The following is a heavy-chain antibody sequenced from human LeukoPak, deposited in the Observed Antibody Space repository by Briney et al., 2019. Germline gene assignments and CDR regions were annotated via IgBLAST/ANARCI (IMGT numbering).Heavy chain of an antibody. CDR2: IYYSGNT. D-gene: IGHD4-17*01. J-gene: IGHJ3*02. CDR3: ARDNEGFGYGDYPGAFDI. CDR1: GGSISSSNYY. Sequence: SETLSLTCSVSGGSISSSNYYWGWIRQPPGKGLEWIGNIYYSGNTYYNPSLKSRVAISVDTSKNQFSLKLRSVTAADTAVYYCARDNEGFGYGDYPGAFDIWGQGTMVTVSS. V-gene: IGHV4-39*02.